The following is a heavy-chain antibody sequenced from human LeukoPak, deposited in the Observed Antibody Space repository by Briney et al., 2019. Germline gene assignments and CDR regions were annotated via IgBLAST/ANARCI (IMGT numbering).Heavy chain of an antibody. CDR2: ISNSGGST. D-gene: IGHD1-26*01. Sequence: GGSLRLSCAASGFTFSSYVMNWVRQAPGKGLEWVSTISNSGGSTYYADSVKGRFTISRDNSKNTLYLQMDSLRAEDTAVYYCARDITGSYSSDYWGQGTLVTVSS. V-gene: IGHV3-23*01. J-gene: IGHJ4*02. CDR1: GFTFSSYV. CDR3: ARDITGSYSSDY.